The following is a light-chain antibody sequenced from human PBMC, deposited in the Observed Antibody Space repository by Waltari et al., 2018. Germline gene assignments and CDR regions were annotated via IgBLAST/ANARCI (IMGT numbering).Light chain of an antibody. J-gene: IGLJ2*01. CDR3: CSYGGGTTFVV. CDR1: SRDVGDRKL. CDR2: GVS. V-gene: IGLV2-23*02. Sequence: QSALTHPASVSGSPGQSITISGTGTSRDVGDRKLVSSYQQHPGKVPKLLIYGVSERPSGVSSRFSGFRSGNTASLTISGLQAEDEADYYCCSYGGGTTFVVFGGGTKLTVL.